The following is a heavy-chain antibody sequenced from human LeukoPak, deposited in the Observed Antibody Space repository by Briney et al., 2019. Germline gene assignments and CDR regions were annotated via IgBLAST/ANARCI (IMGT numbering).Heavy chain of an antibody. V-gene: IGHV3-33*01. CDR1: GFTFSSYG. CDR3: ARDIGAARAAGAFDI. CDR2: IWYDGSNK. Sequence: GGSLRLSCAASGFTFSSYGMHWVRQAPGKGLEWVAVIWYDGSNKYYADSVKGGFTISRDNSKHTLYLQMNSLRAEDTAVYYCARDIGAARAAGAFDIWGQGTMVTVSS. J-gene: IGHJ3*02. D-gene: IGHD6-6*01.